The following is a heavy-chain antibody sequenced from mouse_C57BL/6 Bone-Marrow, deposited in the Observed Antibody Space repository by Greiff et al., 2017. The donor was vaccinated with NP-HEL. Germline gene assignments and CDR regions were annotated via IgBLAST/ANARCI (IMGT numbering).Heavy chain of an antibody. D-gene: IGHD1-1*01. CDR2: IWSGGST. CDR3: DNSFSGRSSCYFDG. Sequence: VQLQQSGPGLVQPSQSLSITCTVSGFSLTSYGVHWVRQPPGKGLEWLGVIWSGGSTDYNAAFISSLTTLTDNSNTQASFIMNSLLADDTAIYYCDNSFSGRSSCYFDGWGKGTTLTVSS. J-gene: IGHJ2*01. V-gene: IGHV2-4*01. CDR1: GFSLTSYG.